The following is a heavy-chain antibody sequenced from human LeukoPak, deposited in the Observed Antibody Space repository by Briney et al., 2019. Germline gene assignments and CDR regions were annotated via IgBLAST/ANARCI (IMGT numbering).Heavy chain of an antibody. CDR2: INPSSGGA. CDR1: GYTFTNYY. CDR3: ARDGNYYGSGAGPDSWFDP. D-gene: IGHD3-10*01. Sequence: ASVKVSCKASGYTFTNYYMHWARQAPGQGLEWMGIINPSSGGATYAQKFQGRVTMTRDTFTSTVYMELSSLSSEDTAVYYCARDGNYYGSGAGPDSWFDPWGQGTLVTVSS. J-gene: IGHJ5*02. V-gene: IGHV1-46*01.